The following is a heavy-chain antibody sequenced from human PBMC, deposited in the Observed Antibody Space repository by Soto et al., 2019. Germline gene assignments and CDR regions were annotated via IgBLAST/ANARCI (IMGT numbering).Heavy chain of an antibody. CDR3: ARHNAGGFDAFDI. V-gene: IGHV4-59*08. Sequence: SETLSLTCTVSGGSISSYYWSWIRQPPGKGLEWIGYIYYSGSTNYNPSLKSQVTISVDTSKNQFSLKLSSVTAADTAVYYCARHNAGGFDAFDIWGQGTMVTVSS. CDR2: IYYSGST. J-gene: IGHJ3*02. D-gene: IGHD3-10*01. CDR1: GGSISSYY.